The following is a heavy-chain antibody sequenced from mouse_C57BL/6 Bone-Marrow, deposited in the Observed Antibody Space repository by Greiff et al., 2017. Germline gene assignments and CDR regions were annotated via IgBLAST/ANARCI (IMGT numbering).Heavy chain of an antibody. J-gene: IGHJ4*01. CDR2: IYPGNSDT. V-gene: IGHV1-5*01. CDR1: GYTFTSYW. Sequence: EVQLQQSGTVLARPGASVKMSCKTSGYTFTSYWMHWVKQRPGQGLEWIGAIYPGNSDTSYNQKFKGKAKLTAVTSASTGYMQLRSLANEDSAVYYCKGLAMDYWGQGTSGTVSS. CDR3: KGLAMDY.